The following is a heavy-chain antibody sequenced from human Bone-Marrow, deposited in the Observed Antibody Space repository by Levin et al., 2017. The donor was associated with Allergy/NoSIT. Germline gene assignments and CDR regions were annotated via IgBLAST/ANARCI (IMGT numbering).Heavy chain of an antibody. D-gene: IGHD3-16*01. CDR3: AKNETCWGGFDY. CDR2: ISGSGGST. Sequence: PGESLKISCAASGFTFSSYAMSWVRQAPGKGLEWVSAISGSGGSTYYADSVKGRFTISRDNSKNTLYLQMNSLRAEDTAVYYCAKNETCWGGFDYWGQGTLVTVSS. J-gene: IGHJ4*02. CDR1: GFTFSSYA. V-gene: IGHV3-23*01.